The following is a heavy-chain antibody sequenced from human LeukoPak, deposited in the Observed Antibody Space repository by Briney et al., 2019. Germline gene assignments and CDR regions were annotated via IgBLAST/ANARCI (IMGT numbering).Heavy chain of an antibody. CDR2: ISGGGERT. V-gene: IGHV3-23*01. CDR1: GIVFSRTA. CDR3: GKDGGQYSSGPEFDP. J-gene: IGHJ5*02. D-gene: IGHD6-19*01. Sequence: GGSLRLSCTASGIVFSRTAMNWARQSPGRGLEWLSAISGGGERTFYADSVRGRFTISRDNSKNMVYLQMNSLRVDDTAMYYCGKDGGQYSSGPEFDPRGQGDLVTVPS.